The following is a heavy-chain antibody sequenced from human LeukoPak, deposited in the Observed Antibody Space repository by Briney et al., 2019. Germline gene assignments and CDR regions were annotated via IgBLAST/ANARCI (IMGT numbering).Heavy chain of an antibody. CDR1: GGSISSYY. V-gene: IGHV4-59*01. J-gene: IGHJ3*02. D-gene: IGHD5-18*01. Sequence: PSETLSLTCTVSGGSISSYYWSWIRQPPGKGLEWIGYIYYSGSTNYNPSLKGRVTISVDTSKNQFSLKLSSVTAADTAVYYCAREDTVTDAFDIWGQGTMVTVSS. CDR3: AREDTVTDAFDI. CDR2: IYYSGST.